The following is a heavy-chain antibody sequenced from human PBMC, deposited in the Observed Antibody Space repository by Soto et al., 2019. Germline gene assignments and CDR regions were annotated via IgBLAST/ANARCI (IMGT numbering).Heavy chain of an antibody. J-gene: IGHJ5*02. Sequence: SETLSLTCTVSGGSISSGGYYWSWIRQHPGKGLEWIGYIYYSGSTYYNPSLKSRVTISVDTSKNQFSLKLSSVTAADTAVYYCARETFDYYGSGSYPNWFDPWGQGTLVTVSS. D-gene: IGHD3-10*01. CDR1: GGSISSGGYY. V-gene: IGHV4-31*03. CDR3: ARETFDYYGSGSYPNWFDP. CDR2: IYYSGST.